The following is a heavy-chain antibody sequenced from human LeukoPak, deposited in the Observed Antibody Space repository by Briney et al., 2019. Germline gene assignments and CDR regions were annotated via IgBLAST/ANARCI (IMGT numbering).Heavy chain of an antibody. D-gene: IGHD6-19*01. CDR3: AKGPVAGTVLLDY. Sequence: GGSLRLSCAASGFTFSSYGMHWVRQAPGKGLEWVAVIWYDGSNKYYADSVKGRFTISRDNSKNTLYLQMNSLRAEDTAVYYCAKGPVAGTVLLDYWGQGTLVTVSS. CDR1: GFTFSSYG. V-gene: IGHV3-33*06. J-gene: IGHJ4*02. CDR2: IWYDGSNK.